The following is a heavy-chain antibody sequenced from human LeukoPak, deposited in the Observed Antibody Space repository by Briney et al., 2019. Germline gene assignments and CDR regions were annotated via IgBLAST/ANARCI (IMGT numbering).Heavy chain of an antibody. D-gene: IGHD6-19*01. J-gene: IGHJ4*02. CDR1: GGSFSGYY. Sequence: SETLSLTCAVYGGSFSGYYWSWIRQPPGKGLEWIGEINHSGSTNYSPSLKSRVTISVDTSKNQFSLKLSSVTAADTAVYYCARGGGSGWYGIDYWGQGTLVTVSS. CDR3: ARGGGSGWYGIDY. V-gene: IGHV4-34*01. CDR2: INHSGST.